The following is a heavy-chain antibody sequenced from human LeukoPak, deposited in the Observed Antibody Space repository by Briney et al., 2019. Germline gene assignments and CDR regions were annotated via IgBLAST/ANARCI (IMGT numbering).Heavy chain of an antibody. V-gene: IGHV3-48*03. D-gene: IGHD1-26*01. Sequence: PGGSLRLSCVVSGFTFSPYSMNWVRQAPGKGLEWVSYISSSGSTIYYADSVKGRFTISRDNAKNSLYLQMNSLRAEDTAVYYCARGSSTVDYYYYMDVWGKGTTVTISS. CDR1: GFTFSPYS. CDR3: ARGSSTVDYYYYMDV. J-gene: IGHJ6*03. CDR2: ISSSGSTI.